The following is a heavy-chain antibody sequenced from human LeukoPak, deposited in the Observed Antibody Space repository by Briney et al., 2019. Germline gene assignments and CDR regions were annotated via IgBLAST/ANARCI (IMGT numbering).Heavy chain of an antibody. V-gene: IGHV1-46*01. D-gene: IGHD4-17*01. CDR2: INPSGGST. CDR3: ARDSYGDYVFGDY. CDR1: GYTFTSYY. J-gene: IGHJ4*02. Sequence: ASVRVSCKASGYTFTSYYMHWVRQAPGQGLEWMGIINPSGGSTSYAQKFQGRVTMTRDTSTSTDYMELSSLRSEDTAVYYCARDSYGDYVFGDYWGQGTLVTVSS.